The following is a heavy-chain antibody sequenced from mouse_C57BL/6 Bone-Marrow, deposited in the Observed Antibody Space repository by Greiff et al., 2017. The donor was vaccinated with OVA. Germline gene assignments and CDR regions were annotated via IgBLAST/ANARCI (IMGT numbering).Heavy chain of an antibody. D-gene: IGHD4-1*01. CDR2: FYPGSGSI. J-gene: IGHJ3*01. Sequence: QVHVKQSGAELVKPGASVKLSCKASGYTFTEYTIHWVKQRSGQGLEWIGWFYPGSGSIKYNEKFKDKATLTADKSSSTVYMELSRLTSEDSAVYFCARHEHWDAWFAYWGQGTLVTVSA. CDR1: GYTFTEYT. V-gene: IGHV1-62-2*01. CDR3: ARHEHWDAWFAY.